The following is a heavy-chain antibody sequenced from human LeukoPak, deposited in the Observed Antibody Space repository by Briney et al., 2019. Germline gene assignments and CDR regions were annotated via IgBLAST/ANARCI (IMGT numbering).Heavy chain of an antibody. J-gene: IGHJ4*02. CDR1: GFTFSNYG. Sequence: PGRSLRLSCATSGFTFSNYGMHWVRQAPGKGLEWVAVVSYEGKSQYYADSVRGRFTISRDNSKNTLYPQMNSLRGEDAAVYYCAKEGTAQISTWYDYWGQGTLVTVSS. CDR3: AKEGTAQISTWYDY. CDR2: VSYEGKSQ. D-gene: IGHD6-13*01. V-gene: IGHV3-30*18.